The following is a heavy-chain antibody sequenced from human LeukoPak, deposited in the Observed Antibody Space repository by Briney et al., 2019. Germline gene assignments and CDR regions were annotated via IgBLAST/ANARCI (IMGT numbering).Heavy chain of an antibody. J-gene: IGHJ4*02. D-gene: IGHD3-16*01. V-gene: IGHV3-21*01. Sequence: GGSLSPSCAPYAFSFTSNSIDWVSQAPKNGMEWVSSISSSSSYIYYADSVKGRFTISRDNAKNSLYLQMNSLRAEDAAVYYCARGGGTAFDYWGQGTLVTVSS. CDR3: ARGGGTAFDY. CDR2: ISSSSSYI. CDR1: AFSFTSNS.